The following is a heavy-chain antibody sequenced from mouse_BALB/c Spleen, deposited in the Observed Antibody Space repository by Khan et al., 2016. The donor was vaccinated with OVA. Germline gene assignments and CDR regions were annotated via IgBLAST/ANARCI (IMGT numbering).Heavy chain of an antibody. CDR2: VSTGGGYT. Sequence: VELVESGGDLVKPGGSLKLSCAASGFTFSTYGMSWVRQTPDKRLEWVATVSTGGGYTYYPDSVKGRFTISRDNAKHTLYLQMSSLKSEDTAMFYCARLAYYYDSEGFAYWGQGTLVTVSA. CDR3: ARLAYYYDSEGFAY. J-gene: IGHJ3*01. V-gene: IGHV5-6*01. CDR1: GFTFSTYG. D-gene: IGHD1-1*01.